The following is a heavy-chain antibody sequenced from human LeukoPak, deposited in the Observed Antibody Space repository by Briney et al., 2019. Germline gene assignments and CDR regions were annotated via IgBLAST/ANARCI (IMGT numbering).Heavy chain of an antibody. CDR1: GFTFSNSC. CDR2: ISGDGAYT. D-gene: IGHD3-10*01. J-gene: IGHJ4*02. CDR3: ATGRYGEILFDY. Sequence: GGSLRLLCAASGFTFSNSCMSWVRQAPGKGREWVSGISGDGAYTHYADSVKGRFTISRDNSKNTLDLQMNSLRADDTAVYYCATGRYGEILFDYWGQGTLVTVSS. V-gene: IGHV3-23*01.